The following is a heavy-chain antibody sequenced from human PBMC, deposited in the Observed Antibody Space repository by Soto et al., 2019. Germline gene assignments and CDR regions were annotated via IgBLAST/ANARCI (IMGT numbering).Heavy chain of an antibody. CDR1: GGSISSGGYY. D-gene: IGHD2-15*01. Sequence: SETLSLTCTVSGGSISSGGYYWSWIRQHPGKGLEWIGYIYYSGSTYYNPSLKSRVTISVDTSKNQFSLKLSSVTAADTAVYYCARDRRGYCSGGSCYSGAFDIWGQGTMVTVSS. V-gene: IGHV4-31*03. CDR3: ARDRRGYCSGGSCYSGAFDI. J-gene: IGHJ3*02. CDR2: IYYSGST.